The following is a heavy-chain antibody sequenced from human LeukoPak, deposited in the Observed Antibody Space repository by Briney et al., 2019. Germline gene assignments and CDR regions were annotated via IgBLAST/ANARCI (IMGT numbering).Heavy chain of an antibody. CDR1: GFTFSSYS. CDR2: ISSSSSYI. Sequence: GGSLRLSCAASGFTFSSYSMNWVRQAPGKGLEWVSSISSSSSYIYCADSVKGRFTISRDNAKNSLYLQMNSLRAEDTAVYYCAREIAVAGPYYFDYWGQGTLVTVSS. V-gene: IGHV3-21*01. J-gene: IGHJ4*02. D-gene: IGHD6-19*01. CDR3: AREIAVAGPYYFDY.